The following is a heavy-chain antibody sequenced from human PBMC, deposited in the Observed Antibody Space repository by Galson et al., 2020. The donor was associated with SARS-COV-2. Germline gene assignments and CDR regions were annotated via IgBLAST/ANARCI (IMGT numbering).Heavy chain of an antibody. D-gene: IGHD4-4*01. V-gene: IGHV3-53*01. CDR2: IYSGGST. CDR3: ARVLPYSDYLDD. Sequence: GGSLRLSFAASGFTVSSNYMSWVRQAPGKGLEWVSVIYSGGSTYYADSVKGRFTISRDNSKNTLYLQMNSLRSEDTAVYYCARVLPYSDYLDDWGQGTLVTVSS. J-gene: IGHJ4*02. CDR1: GFTVSSNY.